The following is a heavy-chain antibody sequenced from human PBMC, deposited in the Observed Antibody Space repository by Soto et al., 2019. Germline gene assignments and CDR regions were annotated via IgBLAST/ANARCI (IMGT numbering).Heavy chain of an antibody. CDR2: IKSKTDGGTT. Sequence: GGSLRLSCAASGFTFRNAWMSWVRQAPGKGLEWVGRIKSKTDGGTTDYAAPVKGRFTISRDDSKNTLYLQMNSLKTEDTAVYYCTTAIFGVDGDYWGQGTLVTVSS. CDR1: GFTFRNAW. D-gene: IGHD3-3*01. J-gene: IGHJ4*02. CDR3: TTAIFGVDGDY. V-gene: IGHV3-15*01.